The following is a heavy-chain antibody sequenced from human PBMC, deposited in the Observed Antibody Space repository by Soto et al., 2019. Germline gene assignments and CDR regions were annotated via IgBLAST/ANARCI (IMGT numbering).Heavy chain of an antibody. J-gene: IGHJ3*02. CDR2: ISSSGTTI. Sequence: QVQLVESGGGLVKPGGSLRLSCAASGFSFSDSYITWIRQAPGKGLEWVSYISSSGTTINYADSVKGRFTISRDNAKNSLYLQMNSLRAEDTTVYYCARVGTGSGGAFDIWGQGTMVTVSS. CDR3: ARVGTGSGGAFDI. D-gene: IGHD7-27*01. CDR1: GFSFSDSY. V-gene: IGHV3-11*01.